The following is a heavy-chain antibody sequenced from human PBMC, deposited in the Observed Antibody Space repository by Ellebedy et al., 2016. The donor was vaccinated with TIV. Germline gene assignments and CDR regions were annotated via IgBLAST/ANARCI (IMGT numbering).Heavy chain of an antibody. V-gene: IGHV3-48*04. Sequence: GESLKISCVASGFTFSSYSMNWVRQAPGKGLEWVSHISSSAITIYYADSVKGRFSISRDNAKSTLYLQMNTLRAEDTAVYYCATDQAGGSGIDYWGQGTLVTVSS. D-gene: IGHD3-10*01. CDR2: ISSSAITI. CDR3: ATDQAGGSGIDY. J-gene: IGHJ4*02. CDR1: GFTFSSYS.